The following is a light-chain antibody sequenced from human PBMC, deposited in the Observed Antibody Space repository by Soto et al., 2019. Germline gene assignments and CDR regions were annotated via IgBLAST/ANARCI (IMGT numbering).Light chain of an antibody. V-gene: IGLV2-14*01. CDR2: EVS. J-gene: IGLJ3*02. Sequence: QSALTQPASVSGSPGQSITISCTGTSSDVGGYNYVSWYQQHPGKAPKLMIYEVSNRPPGVSNRFSGSKSGNTASLTISGLQAEDEADYYGSSYTSSSTRVFGGGTKLTVL. CDR1: SSDVGGYNY. CDR3: SSYTSSSTRV.